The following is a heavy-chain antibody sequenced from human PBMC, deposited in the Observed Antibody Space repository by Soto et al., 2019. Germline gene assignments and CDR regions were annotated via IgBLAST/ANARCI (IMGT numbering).Heavy chain of an antibody. Sequence: QVQLVESGGGLAKPGGSLRLPCAASGFTFSDHYMTWIRQAPGKGLEWISYINPSGSSTDYAESVQGRFTISRDNAENSLYLQMNSLRVEDTALYYCARGHHSMDVWGQGATVTVSS. V-gene: IGHV3-11*04. J-gene: IGHJ6*02. CDR2: INPSGSST. CDR1: GFTFSDHY. CDR3: ARGHHSMDV.